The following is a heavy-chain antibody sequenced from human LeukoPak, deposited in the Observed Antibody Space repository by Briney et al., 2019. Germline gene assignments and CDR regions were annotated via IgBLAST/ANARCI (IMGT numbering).Heavy chain of an antibody. CDR2: INPSGGST. V-gene: IGHV1-46*01. Sequence: ASVKVSCKASGYTFTSYHMHWVRQAPGQGLEWMGIINPSGGSTSYAQKFQGRVTMTRDTSTSTVYMELSSLRSEDTAVYYCASLGEAIYAFDIWGQGTMVTVSS. J-gene: IGHJ3*02. CDR1: GYTFTSYH. CDR3: ASLGEAIYAFDI. D-gene: IGHD3-16*01.